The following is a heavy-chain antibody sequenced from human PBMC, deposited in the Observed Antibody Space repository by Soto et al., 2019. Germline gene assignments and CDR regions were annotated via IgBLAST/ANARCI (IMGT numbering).Heavy chain of an antibody. CDR2: MSYSGSS. CDR1: VGSLSTYY. CDR3: AKTRITSTAATFDP. J-gene: IGHJ5*02. Sequence: PSETLSLNGTVSVGSLSTYYWSWIRQPPGKGLEWIVYMSYSGSSNYNPSLKSRVTMSVDTSKNQVSLKLSSVTAADTAVYYCAKTRITSTAATFDPWGQGTLVTVSS. D-gene: IGHD1-20*01. V-gene: IGHV4-59*01.